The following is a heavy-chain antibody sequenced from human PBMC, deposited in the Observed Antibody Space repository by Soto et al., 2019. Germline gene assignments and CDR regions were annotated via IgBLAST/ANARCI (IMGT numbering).Heavy chain of an antibody. CDR1: GGSIGSYC. V-gene: IGHV4-59*01. CDR3: ARVSRWGGIGAPPTRKPYYYYMDV. Sequence: QVQLQESGPGLVKPSETLSLTCNVSGGSIGSYCWSWIRQPPGKGLEWIGYISQAGSTNYNPSLSSRDTISVDPSKSQFSLSLTSVTAADTAVYYCARVSRWGGIGAPPTRKPYYYYMDVWGKGTTVTVSS. J-gene: IGHJ6*03. D-gene: IGHD6-13*01. CDR2: ISQAGST.